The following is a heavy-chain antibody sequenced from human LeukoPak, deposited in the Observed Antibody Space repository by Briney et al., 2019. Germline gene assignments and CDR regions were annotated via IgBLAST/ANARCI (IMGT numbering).Heavy chain of an antibody. CDR3: ARSDSGTYAFDI. CDR1: GGTFSSYA. J-gene: IGHJ3*02. D-gene: IGHD2-21*01. CDR2: IIPILGIA. Sequence: SAKVSCKASGGTFSSYAISWVRQAPGQGLEWMGRIIPILGIANYAQKFQGRVTITADKSTSTAYMELSSLRSEDTAVYYCARSDSGTYAFDIWGQGTMVTVSS. V-gene: IGHV1-69*04.